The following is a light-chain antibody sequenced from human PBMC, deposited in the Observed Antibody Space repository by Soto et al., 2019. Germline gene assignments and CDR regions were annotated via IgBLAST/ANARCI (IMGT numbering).Light chain of an antibody. V-gene: IGLV2-14*01. CDR1: SSDIGRYNY. Sequence: QAVVTQPASVSGSPGQSITISCIGTSSDIGRYNYVSWYQQYPGKAPKFMIYDVSNRPSGVSNRFSGSKSGNTASLTISGLQAEDEADYYCSSYISSSTYVFGTGTKLTVL. CDR2: DVS. CDR3: SSYISSSTYV. J-gene: IGLJ1*01.